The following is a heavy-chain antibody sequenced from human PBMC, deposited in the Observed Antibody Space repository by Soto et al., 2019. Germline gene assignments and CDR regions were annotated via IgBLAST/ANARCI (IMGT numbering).Heavy chain of an antibody. Sequence: SVKVSCKASGGTFSSYAISWVRQAPGQGLEWMGGIIPIFGTANYAQRFQGRVTITADKSTSTAYMELSSLRSEDTAVYYCARDDHCSSTSCYTGGFDYWGQGTLVTVSS. J-gene: IGHJ4*02. CDR3: ARDDHCSSTSCYTGGFDY. CDR1: GGTFSSYA. CDR2: IIPIFGTA. V-gene: IGHV1-69*06. D-gene: IGHD2-2*02.